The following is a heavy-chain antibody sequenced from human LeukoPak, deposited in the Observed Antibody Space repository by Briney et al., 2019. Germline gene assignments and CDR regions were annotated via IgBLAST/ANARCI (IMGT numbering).Heavy chain of an antibody. J-gene: IGHJ2*01. V-gene: IGHV4-30-4*01. CDR2: IYYSGST. CDR1: GGSISSGDYY. D-gene: IGHD4-17*01. Sequence: SQTLSLTCTVSGGSISSGDYYWSWIRQPPGKGLEWIGYIYYSGSTYYNPSPKSRVTISVDTSKNQFSLKLSSVTAADTSVYYCAVTVTRDWYFDLWGRGTLVTVSS. CDR3: AVTVTRDWYFDL.